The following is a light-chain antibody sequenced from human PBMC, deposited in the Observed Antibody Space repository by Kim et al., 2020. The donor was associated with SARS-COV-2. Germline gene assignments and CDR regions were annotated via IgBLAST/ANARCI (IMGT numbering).Light chain of an antibody. CDR2: SNN. CDR3: SAWDNSLNGPV. Sequence: QRVTIACSGSSSDIGSITVNWYQQLPGAAPKLLIYSNNQRPSGVPDRFSGSKSDTSVSLAISGLQSEDEAEYYCSAWDNSLNGPVFGGGTKLTVL. CDR1: SSDIGSIT. V-gene: IGLV1-44*01. J-gene: IGLJ2*01.